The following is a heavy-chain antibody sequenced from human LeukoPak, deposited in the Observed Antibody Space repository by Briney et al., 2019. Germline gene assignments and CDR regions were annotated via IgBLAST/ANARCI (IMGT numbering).Heavy chain of an antibody. J-gene: IGHJ4*02. V-gene: IGHV3-48*01. CDR3: ARGGGWESFMFDY. Sequence: TGGSLRLSCAASGFTFNTYTMNWVRQAPGKGLEWVSYISGSSGIIDYADSVRGRFTISRDNAKNSLYLQMNSLRAEDTAVYYCARGGGWESFMFDYWGQGTLVTVSS. CDR2: ISGSSGII. CDR1: GFTFNTYT. D-gene: IGHD1-26*01.